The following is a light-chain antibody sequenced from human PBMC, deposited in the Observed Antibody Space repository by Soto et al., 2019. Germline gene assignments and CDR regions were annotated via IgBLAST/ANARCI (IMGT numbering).Light chain of an antibody. CDR2: EVR. CDR1: MRDVGAYNL. J-gene: IGLJ2*01. CDR3: AAWDDSLSGVL. Sequence: QSALTQPASVSGSAGQSITISCSGTMRDVGAYNLVSWYQQHPGTAPKLIIYEVRNRPSGISSRFSGSKSGTSASLAISGLRSEDEADYYCAAWDDSLSGVLFGGGTKVTVL. V-gene: IGLV2-14*01.